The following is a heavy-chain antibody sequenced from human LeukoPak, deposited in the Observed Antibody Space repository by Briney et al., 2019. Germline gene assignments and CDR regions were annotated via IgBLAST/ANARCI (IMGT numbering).Heavy chain of an antibody. Sequence: PGGSLRLSCAASGFTFSVYYMSWIRQAPGKGLEWIAYMSGSGIIIYYADSVKGRFTVSRDNAKRLLHLQMSGLRADDTAVYYCARESSVGAAGDYFDYWGQGSLVAVSS. CDR2: MSGSGIII. D-gene: IGHD1-26*01. V-gene: IGHV3-11*01. J-gene: IGHJ4*02. CDR1: GFTFSVYY. CDR3: ARESSVGAAGDYFDY.